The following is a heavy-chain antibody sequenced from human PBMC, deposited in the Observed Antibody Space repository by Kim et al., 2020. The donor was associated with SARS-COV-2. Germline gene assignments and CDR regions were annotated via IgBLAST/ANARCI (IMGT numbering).Heavy chain of an antibody. CDR3: ARDPFTMVRGVITNAFDI. J-gene: IGHJ3*02. V-gene: IGHV3-30*07. D-gene: IGHD3-10*01. Sequence: KGRFTISSDNSKNTLYLQMNSLRAEDTAVYYCARDPFTMVRGVITNAFDIWGQGTMVTVSS.